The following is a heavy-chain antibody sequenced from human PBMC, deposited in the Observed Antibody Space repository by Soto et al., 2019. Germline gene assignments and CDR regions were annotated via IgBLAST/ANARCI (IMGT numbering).Heavy chain of an antibody. CDR1: GDSVSSNSAA. CDR3: ARVELGRSSSSSYGMDV. D-gene: IGHD6-6*01. CDR2: TYYRSTWYN. V-gene: IGHV6-1*01. J-gene: IGHJ6*02. Sequence: SQTLSLTCAISGDSVSSNSAAWNWIRQSPSRGLEWLGRTYYRSTWYNDYAVSVKSRITINPDTSKNQFSLQLNSVTPEDTAVYYCARVELGRSSSSSYGMDVWGQGTTVTVS.